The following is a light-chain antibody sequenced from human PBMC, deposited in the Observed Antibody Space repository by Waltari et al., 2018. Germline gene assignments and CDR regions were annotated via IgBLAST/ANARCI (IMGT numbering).Light chain of an antibody. J-gene: IGLJ2*01. CDR1: NLGTYS. CDR2: DDR. CDR3: QVWESSPFDHSLV. V-gene: IGLV3-21*02. Sequence: LLQPPSVTVAPGQTAKIHCGANNLGTYSVHWYKVKPGQAPVLIVHDDRDRPSGIPDRFSGSTSGNSATLTITSVEADDEADYYCQVWESSPFDHSLVFGVGTTLPVL.